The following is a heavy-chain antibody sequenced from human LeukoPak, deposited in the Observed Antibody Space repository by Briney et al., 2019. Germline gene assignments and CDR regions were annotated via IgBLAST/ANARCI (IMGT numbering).Heavy chain of an antibody. CDR3: ARRTNSGVDY. CDR2: ISSSSSTI. V-gene: IGHV3-48*04. Sequence: GGSLRLSCAASGFTFSSYSMNWVRQAPGKGVEWVSYISSSSSTIYYAVSVKGRFTISRENAKNSLYLQMNSLRAEDTAVYYCARRTNSGVDYWGQGTLVTVSS. D-gene: IGHD5-12*01. CDR1: GFTFSSYS. J-gene: IGHJ4*02.